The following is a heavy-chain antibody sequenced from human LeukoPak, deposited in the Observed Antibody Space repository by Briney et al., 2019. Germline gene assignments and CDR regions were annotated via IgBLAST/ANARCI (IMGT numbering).Heavy chain of an antibody. D-gene: IGHD6-19*01. Sequence: GGSLRLSCAASGFTFKSYSMNWVRQAPGKGPEWISYISSISRVIYYADSVKGRFTISRDNSKNTLYLQMNSLRAEDTAVYYCAKDWAVAGNDDYWGQGTLVTVSS. V-gene: IGHV3-48*01. CDR1: GFTFKSYS. CDR2: ISSISRVI. J-gene: IGHJ4*02. CDR3: AKDWAVAGNDDY.